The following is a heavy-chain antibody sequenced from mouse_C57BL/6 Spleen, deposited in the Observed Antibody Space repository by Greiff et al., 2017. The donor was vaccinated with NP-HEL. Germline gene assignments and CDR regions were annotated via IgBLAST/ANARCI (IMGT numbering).Heavy chain of an antibody. CDR2: INPSTGGT. J-gene: IGHJ3*01. CDR1: GYSFTGYY. D-gene: IGHD2-4*01. V-gene: IGHV1-42*01. CDR3: ASPYDYDPAWLAY. Sequence: VQLQQSGPELVKPGASVKISCKASGYSFTGYYMNWVKQSPEKSLEWIGEINPSTGGTTYNQKFKAKATLTVDNSSSTAYMQLKSVTSEEDAVDYCASPYDYDPAWLAYWGQGTLVTVSA.